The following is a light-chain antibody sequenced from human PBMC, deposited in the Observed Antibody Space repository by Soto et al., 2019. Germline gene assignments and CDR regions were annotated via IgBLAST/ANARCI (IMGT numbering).Light chain of an antibody. CDR3: SSYTSSSTLSVV. CDR2: DVS. V-gene: IGLV2-14*01. Sequence: QSALTQPASVSGSPGQSITISCTGTSSDVGGYNYVSWYQQHPGKAPKLMIYDVSKRPSGVSNRFSGSKSGNTASLTISGLQAEDEDDYYCSSYTSSSTLSVVFGGGTKLTVL. J-gene: IGLJ2*01. CDR1: SSDVGGYNY.